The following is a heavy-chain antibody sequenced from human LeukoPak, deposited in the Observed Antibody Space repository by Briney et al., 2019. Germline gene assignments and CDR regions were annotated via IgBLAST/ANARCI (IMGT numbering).Heavy chain of an antibody. CDR3: ASSHMLQYCTRSTCGRDFDY. Sequence: SETLSLTCAVYGGSFSGYYWSWIRQPPGKGLEWIGEINHSGSTNYNPSLKSRVTISVDTSKNQFSLKLSSVTAADTAVYYCASSHMLQYCTRSTCGRDFDYWGQGTLVTVSS. V-gene: IGHV4-34*01. CDR2: INHSGST. CDR1: GGSFSGYY. J-gene: IGHJ4*02. D-gene: IGHD2-8*01.